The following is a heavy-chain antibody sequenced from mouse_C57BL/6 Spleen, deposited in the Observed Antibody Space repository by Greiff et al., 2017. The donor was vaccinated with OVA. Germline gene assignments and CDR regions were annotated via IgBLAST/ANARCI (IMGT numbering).Heavy chain of an antibody. CDR3: ARGRTPWYFDV. V-gene: IGHV1-53*01. J-gene: IGHJ1*03. CDR2: INPSNGGT. Sequence: VQLQQPGPELVKPGASVKLSCKASGYTFTSYWMHWVKQRPGQGLEWIGNINPSNGGTSYNEKFKSKATLTVDKSSSTAYMQLSSRTSEDSAVYYCARGRTPWYFDVWGTGTTVTVSS. CDR1: GYTFTSYW.